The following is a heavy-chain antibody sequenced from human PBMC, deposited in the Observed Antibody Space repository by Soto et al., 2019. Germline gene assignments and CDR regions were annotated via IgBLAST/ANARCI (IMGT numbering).Heavy chain of an antibody. V-gene: IGHV4-34*01. CDR1: GGSFSGYY. D-gene: IGHD2-15*01. CDR2: INHSGST. J-gene: IGHJ5*02. Sequence: QVQLQQWGAGLLKPSETLSLTCVVYGGSFSGYYWSWIRQPPGKGLEWIGEINHSGSTNYNPSLKSRVTISVVTSKNQFSLKLSSVTAADTAVYYCARGFRFCSGGSCYSGWFDPWGQGTLVTVSS. CDR3: ARGFRFCSGGSCYSGWFDP.